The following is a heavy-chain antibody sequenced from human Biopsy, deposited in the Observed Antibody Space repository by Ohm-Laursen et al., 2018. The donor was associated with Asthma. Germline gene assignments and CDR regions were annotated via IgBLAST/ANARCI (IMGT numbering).Heavy chain of an antibody. J-gene: IGHJ4*02. D-gene: IGHD3-16*01. V-gene: IGHV3-15*01. Sequence: SLRLSCAASGFAVSRDHMFWVRQAPGKGLEWVGRIKSKTDGGTTDYAAPVKGRFTIPRDDSKNTLYLQMNSLKTEDTAVYYCTTGFWWTFDYWGQGTLVTVSS. CDR1: GFAVSRDH. CDR2: IKSKTDGGTT. CDR3: TTGFWWTFDY.